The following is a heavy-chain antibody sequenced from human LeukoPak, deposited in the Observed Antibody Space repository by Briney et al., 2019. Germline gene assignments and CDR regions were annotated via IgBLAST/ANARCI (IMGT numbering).Heavy chain of an antibody. V-gene: IGHV1-24*01. D-gene: IGHD3-22*01. CDR2: FDPEDGET. CDR3: ATSHSSGYYYYFDY. Sequence: ASVKVSCKVSGYTLTELSMHWVRQAPGKGPEWMGGFDPEDGETIYAQKFQGRVTMTEDTSTDTAYMELSSLRSEDTAVYYCATSHSSGYYYYFDYWGQGTLVTVSS. J-gene: IGHJ4*02. CDR1: GYTLTELS.